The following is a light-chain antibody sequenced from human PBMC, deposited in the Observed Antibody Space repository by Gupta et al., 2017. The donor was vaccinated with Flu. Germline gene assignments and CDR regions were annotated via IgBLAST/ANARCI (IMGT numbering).Light chain of an antibody. CDR3: SSYTGSNTHV. CDR2: EVS. Sequence: QSALTQPASVSGSPGQSITISCIGTSSDVGGYNYVSWYQRHPGKAPKLMIYEVSNRPSGVSNRFSGSKSDNTASLTISGLQAEDEADYYCSSYTGSNTHVFGTGTKVTVL. V-gene: IGLV2-14*01. CDR1: SSDVGGYNY. J-gene: IGLJ1*01.